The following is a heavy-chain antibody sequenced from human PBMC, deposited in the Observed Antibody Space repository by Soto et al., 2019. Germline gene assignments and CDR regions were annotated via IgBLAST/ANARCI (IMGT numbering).Heavy chain of an antibody. D-gene: IGHD3-9*01. CDR2: MYSGGST. CDR1: GFSFSSYA. J-gene: IGHJ4*02. Sequence: GESLKISCAASGFSFSSYAMTWVRQAPGKGLEWFSVMYSGGSTYYADSVKGRFTVSRDNSKNILYLQMNSLRAEGTAVYYCAKYDTSSSSFDYWGQGTLVTVSS. V-gene: IGHV3-66*01. CDR3: AKYDTSSSSFDY.